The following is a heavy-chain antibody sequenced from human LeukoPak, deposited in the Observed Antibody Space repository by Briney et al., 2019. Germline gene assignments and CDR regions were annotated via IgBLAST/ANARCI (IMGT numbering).Heavy chain of an antibody. V-gene: IGHV1-18*01. D-gene: IGHD3-10*01. CDR1: GYTFTSYG. Sequence: ASVKVSCRASGYTFTSYGISWVRQAPGQGLEWMGWISAYNGNTNYAQKLQGRVTMTTDTSTSTAYMEPRSLRSDDTAVYYCARDSGVWFGELHDYWGQGTLVTVSS. CDR2: ISAYNGNT. CDR3: ARDSGVWFGELHDY. J-gene: IGHJ4*02.